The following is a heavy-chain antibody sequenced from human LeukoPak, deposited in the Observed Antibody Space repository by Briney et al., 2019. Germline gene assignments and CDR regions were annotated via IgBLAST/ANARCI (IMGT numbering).Heavy chain of an antibody. CDR3: ASSGAQDDY. CDR1: GGTFSSYA. CDR2: IIPILGIA. Sequence: GASVKVSCKASGGTFSSYAISWVRQAPGKGLEWMGRIIPILGIANYAQKFQGRVTITADKSTSTAYMELSSLRSEDTAVYYCASSGAQDDYWGQGTLVSVPS. V-gene: IGHV1-69*04. J-gene: IGHJ4*02.